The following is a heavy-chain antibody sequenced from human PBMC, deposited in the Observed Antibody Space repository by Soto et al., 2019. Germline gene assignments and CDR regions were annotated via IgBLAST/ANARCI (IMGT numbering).Heavy chain of an antibody. J-gene: IGHJ3*02. D-gene: IGHD1-26*01. CDR1: GFTFSSYS. CDR3: ARDVGATTGYAFDI. V-gene: IGHV3-48*02. Sequence: GALRLSCAASGFTFSSYSMNWVRQAPGKGLEWVSYISSSSSTIYYADSVKGRFTISRDNAKNSLYLQMNSLRDEDTAVYYCARDVGATTGYAFDIWGQGTMVTVSS. CDR2: ISSSSSTI.